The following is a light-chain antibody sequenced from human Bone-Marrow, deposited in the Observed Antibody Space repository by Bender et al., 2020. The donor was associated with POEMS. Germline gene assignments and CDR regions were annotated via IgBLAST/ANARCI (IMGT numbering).Light chain of an antibody. V-gene: IGLV3-25*03. J-gene: IGLJ2*01. Sequence: ARITCSGDALSKQYAYWYQQKPGQAPVMLIYKDTERPSGIPERFSGSTSGTTVTLTISGVQAEDEADYYCQSADSSGDSVVFGGGTRLTVL. CDR3: QSADSSGDSVV. CDR1: ALSKQY. CDR2: KDT.